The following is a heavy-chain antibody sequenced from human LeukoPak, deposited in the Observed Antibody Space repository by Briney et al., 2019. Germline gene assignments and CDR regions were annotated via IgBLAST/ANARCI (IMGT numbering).Heavy chain of an antibody. CDR2: INHSGST. D-gene: IGHD3-3*01. CDR1: GGSFSGYY. V-gene: IGHV4-34*01. J-gene: IGHJ3*02. CDR3: ARGLGVYDFWSGLLGAFDI. Sequence: PSETLSLTCAVYGGSFSGYYWSWIRQPPGKGLEWIGEINHSGSTNYNPSLKSRVTISVDTSKNQFSLKLSSVTAADTAVYYCARGLGVYDFWSGLLGAFDIWGQGTMVTVSS.